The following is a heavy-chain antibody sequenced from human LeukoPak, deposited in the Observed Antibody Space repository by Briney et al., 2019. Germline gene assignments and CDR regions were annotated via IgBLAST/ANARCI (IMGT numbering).Heavy chain of an antibody. V-gene: IGHV3-7*01. CDR2: IKQDGSEK. Sequence: GGSLRLSCAASGFTFSSYWMSWVRQAPGKGLEWVANIKQDGSEKYYVDSVKGRFTISRDNAKNSLYLQMNSLRAEDTAVYYCARAIVVQYYYYYMDVWGKGTTVTVSS. CDR3: ARAIVVQYYYYYMDV. J-gene: IGHJ6*03. D-gene: IGHD2-2*01. CDR1: GFTFSSYW.